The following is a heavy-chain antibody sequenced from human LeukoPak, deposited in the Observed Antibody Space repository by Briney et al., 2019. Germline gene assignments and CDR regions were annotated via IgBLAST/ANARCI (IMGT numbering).Heavy chain of an antibody. D-gene: IGHD5-12*01. CDR3: ARLHVDIVATTPDY. V-gene: IGHV3-11*01. CDR1: GLTLSDYY. CDR2: ISSSCRTI. Sequence: SLRLSCAASGLTLSDYYMGSIRQAPRERLEWVSCISSSCRTIYYADSVKGRFTISRDNAKNSLYLQMNSLRAEDTAVYYCARLHVDIVATTPDYWGQGTLVTVSS. J-gene: IGHJ4*02.